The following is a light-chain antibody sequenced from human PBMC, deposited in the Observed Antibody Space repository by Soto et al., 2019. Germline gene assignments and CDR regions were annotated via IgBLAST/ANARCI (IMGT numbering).Light chain of an antibody. V-gene: IGKV3-11*01. CDR1: PSFSSY. CDR3: QQRSGWPPRLT. CDR2: DAT. J-gene: IGKJ4*01. Sequence: EIVLTQSPVTLSLSPGERAILSCRASPSFSSYLAWYQHKPGQAPRLLIYDATNRAPGIPARFSGSGSGTDFSLTISSLEPEDFAVYYCQQRSGWPPRLTFGGGTKVEIK.